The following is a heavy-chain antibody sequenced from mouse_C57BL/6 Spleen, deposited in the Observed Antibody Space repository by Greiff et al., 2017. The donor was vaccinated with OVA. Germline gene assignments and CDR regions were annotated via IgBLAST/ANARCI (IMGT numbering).Heavy chain of an antibody. Sequence: EVHLVESGEGLVKPGGSLKLSCAASGFTFSSYAMSWVRQTPEKRLEWVAYISSGGDYIYYADTVKGRFTISRDNARNTLYLQMSSLKSEDTAMYYCTRVNYGSSYDAMDYWGQGTSVTVSS. V-gene: IGHV5-9-1*02. D-gene: IGHD1-1*01. J-gene: IGHJ4*01. CDR3: TRVNYGSSYDAMDY. CDR1: GFTFSSYA. CDR2: ISSGGDYI.